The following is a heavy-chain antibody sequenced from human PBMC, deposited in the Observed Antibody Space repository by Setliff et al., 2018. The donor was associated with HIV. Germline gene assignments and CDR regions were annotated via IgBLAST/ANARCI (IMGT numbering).Heavy chain of an antibody. V-gene: IGHV1-46*01. CDR1: GFSFSRHY. Sequence: ASVKVSCKASGFSFSRHYMHWVRQAPGEGLEWVAMINPSDGIPSYAQKFQDRVVVTRDTSRSIVYMELSSLLSEDTAVYFCTRAFPPMIPAAFDIWGLGTLVTVSS. CDR3: TRAFPPMIPAAFDI. CDR2: INPSDGIP. J-gene: IGHJ3*02. D-gene: IGHD3-16*01.